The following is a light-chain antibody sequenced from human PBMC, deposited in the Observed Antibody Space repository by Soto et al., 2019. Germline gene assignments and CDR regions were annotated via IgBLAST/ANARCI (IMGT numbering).Light chain of an antibody. CDR3: QQRSNWPVT. Sequence: EIVLTQSPATLSLSPGERATLSCRASQSVSSFLAWYQQKPGQAPRLLIYDVYNRATGIPARFSGSGSGTAFTLTISSLEPDEFAVYYCQQRSNWPVTFGQGTRLDTK. J-gene: IGKJ5*01. CDR1: QSVSSF. V-gene: IGKV3-11*01. CDR2: DVY.